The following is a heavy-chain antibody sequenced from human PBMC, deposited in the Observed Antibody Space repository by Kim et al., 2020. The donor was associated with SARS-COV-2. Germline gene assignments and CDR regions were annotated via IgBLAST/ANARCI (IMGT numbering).Heavy chain of an antibody. D-gene: IGHD6-19*01. J-gene: IGHJ6*03. CDR3: ARAARSSGRGGYYFDV. CDR2: INPNSGGT. CDR1: GYTFTGYY. Sequence: ASVKVSCKASGYTFTGYYMHWVRQAPGQGLEWMGRINPNSGGTNYAQKFQGRVTMTRDTSISTAYMELSRLRSDDTAVYYCARAARSSGRGGYYFDVWGKGTTVPVSS. V-gene: IGHV1-2*06.